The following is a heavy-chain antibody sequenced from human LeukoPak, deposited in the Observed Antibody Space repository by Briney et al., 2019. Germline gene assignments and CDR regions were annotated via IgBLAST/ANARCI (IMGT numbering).Heavy chain of an antibody. D-gene: IGHD1-7*01. CDR1: GGSFSGYY. J-gene: IGHJ4*02. CDR3: ARARWNYYFDY. V-gene: IGHV4-34*01. Sequence: SGTLSLTCAVYGGSFSGYYWSWIRQPPGKGLEWIGEINHSGSTNYNPSLKSRVTISVDTSKNQFSLKLSSVTAADTAVYYCARARWNYYFDYWGQGTLVTVSS. CDR2: INHSGST.